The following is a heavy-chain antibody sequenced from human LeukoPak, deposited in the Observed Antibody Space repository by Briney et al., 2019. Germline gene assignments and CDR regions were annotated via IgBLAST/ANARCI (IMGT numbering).Heavy chain of an antibody. V-gene: IGHV1-69*13. CDR3: ATFTPGYFDY. J-gene: IGHJ4*02. CDR2: IIPIFGTA. CDR1: GGTFSSYA. D-gene: IGHD3-10*01. Sequence: EASVKVSCKASGGTFSSYAISWVRQAPGQGLEWMGGIIPIFGTANYAQKFQGRVTITADESTSTAYMELSSLRSEDTAVYYCATFTPGYFDYWGQGTLVTVSS.